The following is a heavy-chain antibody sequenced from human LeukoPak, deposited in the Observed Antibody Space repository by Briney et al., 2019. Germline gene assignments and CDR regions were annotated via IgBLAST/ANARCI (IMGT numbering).Heavy chain of an antibody. CDR1: GFTFSSYA. D-gene: IGHD6-13*01. Sequence: GGSLRLSCAASGFTFSSYAMSWVRQAPGKGLEWVSAISGSGGSTYYADSVKGRFTTSRDNSKNTLYLQMNSLRAEDTAVYYCAKSLGRAAAGPEGAFDIWGQGTMVTVSS. CDR2: ISGSGGST. V-gene: IGHV3-23*01. CDR3: AKSLGRAAAGPEGAFDI. J-gene: IGHJ3*02.